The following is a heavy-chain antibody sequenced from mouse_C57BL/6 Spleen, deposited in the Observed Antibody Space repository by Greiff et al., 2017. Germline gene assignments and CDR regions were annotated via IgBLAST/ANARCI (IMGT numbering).Heavy chain of an antibody. CDR1: GFTFSDYY. CDR2: ISNGGGST. J-gene: IGHJ4*01. CDR3: ARPYYDYDAYYAIDY. D-gene: IGHD2-4*01. V-gene: IGHV5-12*01. Sequence: EVQLMESGGGLVQPGGSLKLSCAASGFTFSDYYMYWVRQTPEKRLEWVAYISNGGGSTYYPDTVKGRFPISRDNAKNTLYLQMSRRKSEDTAMYYCARPYYDYDAYYAIDYRGQGTSVTVSS.